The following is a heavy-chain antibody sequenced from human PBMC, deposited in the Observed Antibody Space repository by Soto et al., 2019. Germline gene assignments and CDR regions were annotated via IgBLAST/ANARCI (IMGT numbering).Heavy chain of an antibody. CDR3: AGYRVEMATIAY. V-gene: IGHV4-31*03. Sequence: PSETLSLTCTVSGGSISSGGYYWSWIRQHPGKGLEWIGYIYYSGSTYYNPSLKSRVTISVDTSKNQFSLKLSSVTAADTAVYYCAGYRVEMATIAYWGQGTLVTVSS. J-gene: IGHJ4*02. D-gene: IGHD5-12*01. CDR1: GGSISSGGYY. CDR2: IYYSGST.